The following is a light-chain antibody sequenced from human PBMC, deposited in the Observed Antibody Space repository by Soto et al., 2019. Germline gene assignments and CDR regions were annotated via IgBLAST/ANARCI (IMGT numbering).Light chain of an antibody. V-gene: IGKV1-5*01. Sequence: QMTQSPSPLSASVGERVTINCPARQSISSWLGWYQQKPGKAPKVLIYDASSLESGVPSRFSGSGSGTEFTLTISSLQPDDFATYYCQQYNSYPWTFGQGTKVEIK. J-gene: IGKJ1*01. CDR2: DAS. CDR3: QQYNSYPWT. CDR1: QSISSW.